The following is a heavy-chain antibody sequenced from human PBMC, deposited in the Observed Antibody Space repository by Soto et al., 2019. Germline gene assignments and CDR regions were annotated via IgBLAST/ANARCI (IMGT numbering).Heavy chain of an antibody. V-gene: IGHV3-33*01. CDR1: GFTFSNYG. Sequence: QVQLVESGGGVVQPGRSLRLSCAASGFTFSNYGMHWVRQAPGKGLEWVAVIWYDGSNKYYADSVKGRFTISRDNSKNTLYLQMNSLRAEDTAVYYCAREGHSSSWHHFDCWGQGTLVTVSS. J-gene: IGHJ4*02. CDR2: IWYDGSNK. D-gene: IGHD6-13*01. CDR3: AREGHSSSWHHFDC.